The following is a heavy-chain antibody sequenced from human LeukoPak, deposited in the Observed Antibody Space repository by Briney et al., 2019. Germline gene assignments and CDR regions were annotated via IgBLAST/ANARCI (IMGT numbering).Heavy chain of an antibody. CDR3: GKDTASRYIWGIYRSEP. CDR1: GFTFNNFA. V-gene: IGHV3-23*01. Sequence: GGSLRLSCAASGFTFNNFAMTWVRQAPGKGLDWVSGISATGDTTFYADSVKGRFPISRDNSKNTLYLQMKNLRAEDTAQYYGGKDTASRYIWGIYRSEPWGQGVLVTVSS. D-gene: IGHD3-16*02. J-gene: IGHJ5*02. CDR2: ISATGDTT.